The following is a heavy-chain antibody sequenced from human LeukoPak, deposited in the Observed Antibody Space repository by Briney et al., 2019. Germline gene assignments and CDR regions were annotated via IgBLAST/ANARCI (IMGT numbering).Heavy chain of an antibody. CDR2: IKQDGSEK. V-gene: IGHV3-7*05. D-gene: IGHD6-13*01. Sequence: PGGSLRLSCAASGFTFSSYWMSWVRQAPGKGLEWVANIKQDGSEKYYVDSVKGRFTISRDNAKNSLYLQMNSLRAEDTAVYYCARDHSSSWYEDFDYWGQGTLVTVSS. J-gene: IGHJ4*02. CDR3: ARDHSSSWYEDFDY. CDR1: GFTFSSYW.